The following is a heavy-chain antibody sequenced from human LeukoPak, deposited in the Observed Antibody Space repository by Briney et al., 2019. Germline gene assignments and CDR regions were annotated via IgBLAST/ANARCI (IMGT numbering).Heavy chain of an antibody. V-gene: IGHV3-21*01. J-gene: IGHJ4*02. CDR3: ARDALIVVVPAAIDY. Sequence: GGSLRLSCAASGFTFSSYSMNWVRQAPGKGLEWVSSISSSSSYIYYAGSVKGRFTISRDNAKNSLYLQMNSLRAEDTAVYYCARDALIVVVPAAIDYWGQGTLVTVSS. CDR2: ISSSSSYI. D-gene: IGHD2-2*02. CDR1: GFTFSSYS.